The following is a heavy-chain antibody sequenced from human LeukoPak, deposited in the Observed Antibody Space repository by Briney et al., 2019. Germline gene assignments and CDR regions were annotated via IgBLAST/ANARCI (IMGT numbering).Heavy chain of an antibody. D-gene: IGHD3-22*01. CDR3: ARSYSSGYLDAFDI. J-gene: IGHJ3*02. CDR2: IWYDGSNK. Sequence: PGGSLRLSCAASGFTFSSYGMHWVRQAPGKGLEWVAVIWYDGSNKYYADSVKGRFTISRDNSKNTLYLQMNSLRAEDTAVYYCARSYSSGYLDAFDIWGQGTMVTVSS. CDR1: GFTFSSYG. V-gene: IGHV3-33*08.